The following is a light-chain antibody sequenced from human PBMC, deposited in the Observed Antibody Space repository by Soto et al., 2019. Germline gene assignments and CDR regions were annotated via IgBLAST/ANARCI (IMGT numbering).Light chain of an antibody. CDR3: QKYNSAPLT. V-gene: IGKV1-27*01. Sequence: DIQMTQSPSSLSASVGDRVTITCRASQGISNLAWYQQKPGKVPKLLIYAASTLQSGVPSRFSGSGSGTDFPLTISSLQPEDVANYYCQKYNSAPLTFGQGTKVEIK. CDR1: QGISN. J-gene: IGKJ1*01. CDR2: AAS.